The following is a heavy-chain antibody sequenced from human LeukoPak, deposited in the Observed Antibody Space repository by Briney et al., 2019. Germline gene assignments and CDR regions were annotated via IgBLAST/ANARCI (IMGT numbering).Heavy chain of an antibody. CDR1: GFAFSSYG. Sequence: GSLRLSCAASGFAFSSYGMHWVRPAPGKGLEWVAVISYDGSNKYYADSVKGRFTISRDNSKNTLYLQMNSLRAEDTAVYYCARENDYEGAGYYGMDVWGQGTTVTVSS. D-gene: IGHD4-17*01. CDR2: ISYDGSNK. CDR3: ARENDYEGAGYYGMDV. J-gene: IGHJ6*02. V-gene: IGHV3-30*03.